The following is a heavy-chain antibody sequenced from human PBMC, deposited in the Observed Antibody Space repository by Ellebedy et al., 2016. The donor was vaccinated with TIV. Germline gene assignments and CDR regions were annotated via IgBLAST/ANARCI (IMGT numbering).Heavy chain of an antibody. J-gene: IGHJ4*02. CDR1: GGSVSSGRYY. CDR3: ARDSARADAIDY. Sequence: MPSETLSLTCTVSGGSVSSGRYYWSWIRQPPGKGLEWVGYIYYSGSTNYNPSLKSRVTISIDTSKNQFSLRLTSVTAADTAVYYCARDSARADAIDYWGQGTLVTVSS. V-gene: IGHV4-61*01. CDR2: IYYSGST.